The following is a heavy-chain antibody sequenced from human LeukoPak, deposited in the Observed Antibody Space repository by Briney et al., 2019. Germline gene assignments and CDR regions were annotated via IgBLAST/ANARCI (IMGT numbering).Heavy chain of an antibody. Sequence: PSETLSLTCTVSGGSISGGGYYWSWIRQHPGKGLEWIGYIFDNGSTDYNPSLKSRVTISVDTSKSQLSLKLSSLTAADTAVYYCARESYGSGSYYYWGQGTLVTVSS. V-gene: IGHV4-31*03. D-gene: IGHD3-10*01. CDR3: ARESYGSGSYYY. CDR2: IFDNGST. CDR1: GGSISGGGYY. J-gene: IGHJ4*02.